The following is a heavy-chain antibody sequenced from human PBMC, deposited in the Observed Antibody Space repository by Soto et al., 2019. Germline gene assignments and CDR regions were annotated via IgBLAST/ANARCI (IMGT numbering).Heavy chain of an antibody. Sequence: QVQLQESGPGLVKPSQTLSLTCTVSGGSISSGGYSWSWTRQHPGKGLEWIGYFSYSGSTYYTPSLKSRVTISVDTSKNQFSLKLSSVTAADTAVYYCARDLQYSRLFYGMDVWGQGTTVTVSS. J-gene: IGHJ6*02. V-gene: IGHV4-31*03. CDR2: FSYSGST. CDR1: GGSISSGGYS. CDR3: ARDLQYSRLFYGMDV. D-gene: IGHD6-13*01.